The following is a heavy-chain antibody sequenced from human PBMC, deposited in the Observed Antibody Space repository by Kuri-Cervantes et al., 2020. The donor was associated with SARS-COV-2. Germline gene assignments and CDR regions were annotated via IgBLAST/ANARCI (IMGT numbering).Heavy chain of an antibody. V-gene: IGHV3-21*04. D-gene: IGHD3-22*01. CDR2: ISSSSYI. J-gene: IGHJ4*02. CDR1: GFTFSSYS. CDR3: VKDLRRPYYDLSPLDY. Sequence: GESLKISCAASGFTFSSYSMNWVRQAPGKGLAWVSSISSSSYIYYADSVKGRFTISRDNSKNTLYLQMNSLRAEDTAVYYCVKDLRRPYYDLSPLDYWGQGTLVTVSS.